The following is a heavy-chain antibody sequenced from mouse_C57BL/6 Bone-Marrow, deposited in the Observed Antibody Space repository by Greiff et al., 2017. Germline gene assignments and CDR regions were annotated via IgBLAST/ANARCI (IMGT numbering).Heavy chain of an antibody. Sequence: VQLQQSGPELVKPGASVKIPCKASGYTFTDYNMDWVKQSHGKSLEWIGDINPNNGGTIYNQKFKGKATLTVDKSSSTAYMELRSLTSEDAAVYYCARYSKYGEGFAYWGQGTLVTVSA. J-gene: IGHJ3*01. V-gene: IGHV1-18*01. D-gene: IGHD2-5*01. CDR1: GYTFTDYN. CDR2: INPNNGGT. CDR3: ARYSKYGEGFAY.